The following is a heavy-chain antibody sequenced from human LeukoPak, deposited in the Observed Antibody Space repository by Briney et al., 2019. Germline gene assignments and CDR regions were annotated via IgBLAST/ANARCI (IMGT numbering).Heavy chain of an antibody. J-gene: IGHJ4*02. CDR2: INPSGGRT. Sequence: GASVKVSCKASGFTFTSYYMHWVRQAPGQGLEWMGIINPSGGRTSYAQKFQGRVTMTRDTSTSTVYMELSSLRSEDTAVYYCARDSSNWSFDYWGKGTLVTVSS. CDR3: ARDSSNWSFDY. D-gene: IGHD6-13*01. V-gene: IGHV1-46*01. CDR1: GFTFTSYY.